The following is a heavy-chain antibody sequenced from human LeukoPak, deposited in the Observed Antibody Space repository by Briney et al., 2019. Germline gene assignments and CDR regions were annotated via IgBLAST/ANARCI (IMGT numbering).Heavy chain of an antibody. J-gene: IGHJ4*02. Sequence: SETLSLTCTVSGGSTSGHYWSWIRQTPGKELEWIRFMHYSGNTNSNPSLRSRVTISMDTSKNHFPLKMSSVTAADTAMYYCAKSGGYGLIDYWGQGTLVTVSS. CDR3: AKSGGYGLIDY. V-gene: IGHV4-59*08. D-gene: IGHD1-26*01. CDR2: MHYSGNT. CDR1: GGSTSGHY.